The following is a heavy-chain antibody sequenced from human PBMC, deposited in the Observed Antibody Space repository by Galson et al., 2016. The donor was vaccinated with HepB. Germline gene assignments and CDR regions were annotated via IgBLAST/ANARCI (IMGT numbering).Heavy chain of an antibody. CDR2: IGTAAGGT. D-gene: IGHD1-1*01. Sequence: SLRLSCAASGFTFITYDIHWVRQPPGKGLEWVSAIGTAAGGTHYAASVEGRFTVSRENAKSSLFLQMHSLRAEDTAVYYCARGKSLWTTRWNYGLDGWGKGTTVTVSS. J-gene: IGHJ6*04. CDR1: GFTFITYD. CDR3: ARGKSLWTTRWNYGLDG. V-gene: IGHV3-13*01.